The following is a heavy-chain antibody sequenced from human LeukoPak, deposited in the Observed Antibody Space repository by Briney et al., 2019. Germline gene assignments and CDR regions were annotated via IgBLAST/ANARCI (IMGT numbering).Heavy chain of an antibody. J-gene: IGHJ4*02. CDR1: GFRFDEFA. CDR2: VSWNSDVV. Sequence: GGSLRLSCVAFGFRFDEFAMHWVRQPPGEGLEWVSGVSWNSDVVGYADSVKGRFTISRDNAKNSLYLQMNNLRTDDTALYYCAKARWAVGGDLFDSWGQGALVAVSS. V-gene: IGHV3-9*01. D-gene: IGHD3-16*01. CDR3: AKARWAVGGDLFDS.